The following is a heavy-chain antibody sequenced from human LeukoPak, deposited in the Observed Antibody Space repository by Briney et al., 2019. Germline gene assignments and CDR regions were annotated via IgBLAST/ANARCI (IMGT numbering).Heavy chain of an antibody. CDR3: AKDPYRASSGLVDY. J-gene: IGHJ4*02. CDR2: ISSSGGTT. Sequence: GSLRLSCATSGFTFSNYAVSWVRQAPGKGLEWVSSISSSGGTTYYADSVKGRFTISRDNSKNTLYLQMNSLRAEDTAVYYCAKDPYRASSGLVDYWGQGTLVTVS. V-gene: IGHV3-23*01. D-gene: IGHD5-12*01. CDR1: GFTFSNYA.